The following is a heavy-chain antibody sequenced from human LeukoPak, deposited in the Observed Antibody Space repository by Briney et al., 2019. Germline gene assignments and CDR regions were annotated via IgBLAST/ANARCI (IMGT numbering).Heavy chain of an antibody. CDR2: IYSGGNT. Sequence: GGSLRLSCAASGFTVNSNYMSWVRQAPGKGLEWVSVIYSGGNTYYADSVKGRFTISRDSSKNTLFLQMTSLRAEDTAVYFCASLSGYCSGGTCQSGFWGQGTLVTVSS. V-gene: IGHV3-66*01. D-gene: IGHD2-15*01. CDR3: ASLSGYCSGGTCQSGF. J-gene: IGHJ4*02. CDR1: GFTVNSNY.